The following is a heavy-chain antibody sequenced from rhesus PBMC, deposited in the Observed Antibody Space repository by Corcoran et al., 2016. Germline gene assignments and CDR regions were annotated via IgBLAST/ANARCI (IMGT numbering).Heavy chain of an antibody. CDR3: VKDRNTFDF. Sequence: QVQLQESGPGLVKPSETLPLTCAASGASLSINYWNWVRPAPGKGLEWIGRIFGSGGNTDYNPSLESRVTISIDTSKNQLSLRVNSVTAADTAVYYCVKDRNTFDFWGQGIKVTVSS. CDR1: GASLSINY. V-gene: IGHV4S2*01. D-gene: IGHD1-38*01. J-gene: IGHJ4*01. CDR2: IFGSGGNT.